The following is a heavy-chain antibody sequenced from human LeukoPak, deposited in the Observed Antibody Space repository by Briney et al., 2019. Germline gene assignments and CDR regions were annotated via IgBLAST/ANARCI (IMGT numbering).Heavy chain of an antibody. Sequence: PSETLSLTCTVSGGSIRRSNFYWGWVRQPLGKGLEWIGSIFYGGTTNTNSNPSLETRVTISVDTSKNQSSLKLISVTAADTAIYYCASDRSISWYYFWGQGTLVTVSS. CDR1: GGSIRRSNFY. V-gene: IGHV4-39*01. D-gene: IGHD6-13*01. CDR3: ASDRSISWYYF. J-gene: IGHJ4*02. CDR2: IFYGGTTNT.